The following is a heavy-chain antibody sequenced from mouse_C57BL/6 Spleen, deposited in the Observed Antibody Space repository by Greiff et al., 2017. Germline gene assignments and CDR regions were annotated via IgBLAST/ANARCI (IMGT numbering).Heavy chain of an antibody. CDR3: TRGSYDYDLAY. Sequence: QVQLQQSGAELVRPGASVTLSCKASGYTFTDYEMHWVKQTPVHGLEWIGAIDPETGGTAYNQKFKGKAILTADKSSSTAYMELRSLTSEDSAVYYCTRGSYDYDLAYWGQGTLVTVSA. J-gene: IGHJ3*01. D-gene: IGHD2-4*01. CDR2: IDPETGGT. V-gene: IGHV1-15*01. CDR1: GYTFTDYE.